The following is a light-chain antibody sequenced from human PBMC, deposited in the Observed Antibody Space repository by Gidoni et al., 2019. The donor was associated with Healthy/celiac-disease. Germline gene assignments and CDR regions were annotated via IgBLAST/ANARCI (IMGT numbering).Light chain of an antibody. CDR2: AAS. V-gene: IGKV1-8*01. CDR1: QGISSY. CDR3: KQYYSYLFT. Sequence: IRMTQSPSSFSASTGDRVTITCRASQGISSYLAWYQQKPGKAPKLLIYAASTLQSGVPSRFSGSGSGTDFTLTISCLQSEDFATYYCKQYYSYLFTFGPXTKVDIK. J-gene: IGKJ3*01.